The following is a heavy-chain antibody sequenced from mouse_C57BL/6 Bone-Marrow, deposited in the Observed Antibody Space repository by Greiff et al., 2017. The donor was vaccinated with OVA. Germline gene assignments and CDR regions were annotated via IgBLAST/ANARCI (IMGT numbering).Heavy chain of an antibody. CDR3: TRRGTVVATEGWFAY. Sequence: VHVKQSGTVLARPGASVKMSCKTSGYTFTSYWMHWVKQRPGQGLEWIGAIYPGNSDTSYNQKFKGKAKLTAVTSASTAYMELSSLTNEDSAVYYCTRRGTVVATEGWFAYWGQGTLVTVSA. D-gene: IGHD1-1*01. CDR1: GYTFTSYW. CDR2: IYPGNSDT. J-gene: IGHJ3*01. V-gene: IGHV1-5*01.